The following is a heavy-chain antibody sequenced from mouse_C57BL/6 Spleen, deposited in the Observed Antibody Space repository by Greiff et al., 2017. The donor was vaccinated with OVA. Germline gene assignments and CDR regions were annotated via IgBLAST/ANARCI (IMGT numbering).Heavy chain of an antibody. CDR2: INPSNGGN. CDR3: ARIYSNHFDY. V-gene: IGHV1-53*01. CDR1: GYTFTSYW. Sequence: VQLQQPGPELVKPGASVKLSCKASGYTFTSYWMHWVKQRPGHGLEWIGNINPSNGGNNYNEKFKSKAKLTVDKYSSTAYMQLSSLTSEDSAVYYCARIYSNHFDYWGQGTTLTVSS. J-gene: IGHJ2*01. D-gene: IGHD2-5*01.